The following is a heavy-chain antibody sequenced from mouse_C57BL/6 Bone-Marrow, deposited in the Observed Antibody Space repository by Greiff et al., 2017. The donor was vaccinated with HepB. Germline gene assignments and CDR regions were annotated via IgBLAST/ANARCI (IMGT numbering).Heavy chain of an antibody. V-gene: IGHV6-3*01. J-gene: IGHJ3*01. CDR1: GFTFSNYW. Sequence: EVKLVESGGGLVQPGGSMKLSCVASGFTFSNYWMNWVRQSPEKGLEWVAQIRLKSDNYATHYAESVKGRFTISRDDSKSSVYLQMNHLRAEDTGIYYCTVLRSRVFAYWGQGTLVTVSA. CDR3: TVLRSRVFAY. CDR2: IRLKSDNYAT. D-gene: IGHD1-1*01.